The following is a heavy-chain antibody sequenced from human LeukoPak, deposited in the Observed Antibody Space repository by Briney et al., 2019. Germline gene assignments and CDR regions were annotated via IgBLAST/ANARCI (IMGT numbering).Heavy chain of an antibody. Sequence: SETLSLTCTVSGGSISSSSYYWGWIRQPPGKGLEWIGSIYYSGSTYYNPSLKSRVTISVDTSKNQFSLKLSSVTAADTAVYYCARRRITMVRGVIRYFDYWGQGTLVTVSS. D-gene: IGHD3-10*01. J-gene: IGHJ4*02. V-gene: IGHV4-39*07. CDR1: GGSISSSSYY. CDR3: ARRRITMVRGVIRYFDY. CDR2: IYYSGST.